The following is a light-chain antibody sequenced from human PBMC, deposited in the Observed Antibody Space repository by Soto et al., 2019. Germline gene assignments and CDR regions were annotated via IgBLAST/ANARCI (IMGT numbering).Light chain of an antibody. CDR3: QQYEAVVT. CDR2: GAS. V-gene: IGKV3-20*01. J-gene: IGKJ1*01. Sequence: EIVLTQSPGTLSLSPGERATLSCRASQSVSSYLAWYQQKPGRALRLLIDGASTRATGIPDRFSGSGSGTDFTLTISRLEPEDVAVYYCQQYEAVVTFGQGTKVDIK. CDR1: QSVSSY.